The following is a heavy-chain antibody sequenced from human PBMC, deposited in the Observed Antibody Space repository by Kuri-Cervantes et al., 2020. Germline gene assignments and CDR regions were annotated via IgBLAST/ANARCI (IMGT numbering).Heavy chain of an antibody. D-gene: IGHD1-7*01. Sequence: SVKVSCKASGGTFSSHAISWVRQAPGQGLEWMGGIIPIFGTANYAQKFQGRVTITADESTSTAYMELSSLRSEDTAVYYCARDPWAGTTGNWFDPWGQGTLVTVSS. CDR3: ARDPWAGTTGNWFDP. CDR2: IIPIFGTA. J-gene: IGHJ5*02. V-gene: IGHV1-69*13. CDR1: GGTFSSHA.